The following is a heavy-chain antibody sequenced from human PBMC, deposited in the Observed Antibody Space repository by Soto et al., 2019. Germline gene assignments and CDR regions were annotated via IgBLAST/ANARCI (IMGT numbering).Heavy chain of an antibody. CDR3: AKDGIAWH. CDR2: ITWDGINI. D-gene: IGHD2-15*01. Sequence: ESGGGVVQPGGSLRLSCTASGLTFGDYTMYWVRQAPGKGLEWVSLITWDGINIEYADSVRGRFTISRDNSKNSLYLQMNGLRHEDTAFYYCAKDGIAWHWGQGTLVTVSS. V-gene: IGHV3-43*01. CDR1: GLTFGDYT. J-gene: IGHJ4*02.